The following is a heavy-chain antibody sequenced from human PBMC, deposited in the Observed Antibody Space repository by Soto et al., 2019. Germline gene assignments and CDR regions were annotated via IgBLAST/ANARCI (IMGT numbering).Heavy chain of an antibody. J-gene: IGHJ4*02. CDR3: TRDGGGRYYGGFDN. CDR2: INNEGTTT. CDR1: GFDFSTYW. Sequence: VGSLRLSCVTSGFDFSTYWVHWVRQAPGKGVVWVSRINNEGTTTDYADSVKGRFTISRDNVKKTVYLEMTSLRADDTGVYYCTRDGGGRYYGGFDNWGQGTLVTVSS. D-gene: IGHD1-26*01. V-gene: IGHV3-74*01.